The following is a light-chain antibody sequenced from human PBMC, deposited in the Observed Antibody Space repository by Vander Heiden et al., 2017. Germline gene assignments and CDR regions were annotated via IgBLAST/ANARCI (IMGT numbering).Light chain of an antibody. Sequence: PATLSVSPGESATFSCRASQSISVNLAWYQQRPGQSPRLLIFGASTRATGIPARFSGSGSGTEFTLTISSLQSEDFAVYYCQQYDNWPGTFGQGTKLDI. CDR1: QSISVN. CDR3: QQYDNWPGT. V-gene: IGKV3-15*01. CDR2: GAS. J-gene: IGKJ2*01.